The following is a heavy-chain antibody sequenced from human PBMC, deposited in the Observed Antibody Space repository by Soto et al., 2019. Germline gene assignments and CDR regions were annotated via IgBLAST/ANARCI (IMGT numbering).Heavy chain of an antibody. CDR3: ARGHCSGGTCYSGAFDI. CDR1: GCTFNDYG. Sequence: GGSLRLSCAAAGCTFNDYGMSWVRQAPGKGPEWVSSVNWNGADTGYADSVKGRFTISRDNAKKFLYLQMNSLRADDTALYHCARGHCSGGTCYSGAFDIWGQGTMVTVSS. CDR2: VNWNGADT. J-gene: IGHJ3*02. D-gene: IGHD2-15*01. V-gene: IGHV3-20*01.